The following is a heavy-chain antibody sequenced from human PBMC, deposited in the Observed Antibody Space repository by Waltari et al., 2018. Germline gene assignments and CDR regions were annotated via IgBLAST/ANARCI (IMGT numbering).Heavy chain of an antibody. D-gene: IGHD6-6*01. Sequence: EVQLLESGGGLVQPGGSLRLSCAASGFTFSTNAMTWVRQAPGKGVELVSTRTSDDNTYYADAVKGRFTISRDNSKNTLYLQMNSLTAEDTAIYYCAKDLHYIAAADYWGQGTLVTVSS. CDR3: AKDLHYIAAADY. V-gene: IGHV3-23*01. CDR1: GFTFSTNA. J-gene: IGHJ4*02. CDR2: TRTSDDNT.